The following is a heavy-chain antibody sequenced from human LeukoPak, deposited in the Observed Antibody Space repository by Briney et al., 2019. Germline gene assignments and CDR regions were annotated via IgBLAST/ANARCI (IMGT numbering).Heavy chain of an antibody. CDR3: ARRRRYYFDY. Sequence: PSETLSLTCTVSGGSFSSGSHYWSWIRQPPGKGLEWVGYIYYTGSTNYNPSGTNYSPSLKSRVTISVDTSKNQFSLKLSSVTAADTALYYCARRRRYYFDYWGQGTLVTVSS. CDR1: GGSFSSGSHY. CDR2: IYYTGST. V-gene: IGHV4-61*01. J-gene: IGHJ4*02.